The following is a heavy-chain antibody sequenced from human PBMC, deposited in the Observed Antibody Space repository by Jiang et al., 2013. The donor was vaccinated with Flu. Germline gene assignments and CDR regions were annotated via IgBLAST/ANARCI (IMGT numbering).Heavy chain of an antibody. CDR2: IYPGDSDT. V-gene: IGHV5-51*01. Sequence: GAEVKKPGESLKISCKGSGYSLTSFWIGWVRQMPGKGLEWMGIIYPGDSDTTYSPSFQGQVTISADKSISTAYLQWSSLKASDTAMYYCARVTDGSGNSKWFDPWGQGTLVTVSS. D-gene: IGHD3-10*01. CDR1: GYSLTSFW. CDR3: ARVTDGSGNSKWFDP. J-gene: IGHJ5*02.